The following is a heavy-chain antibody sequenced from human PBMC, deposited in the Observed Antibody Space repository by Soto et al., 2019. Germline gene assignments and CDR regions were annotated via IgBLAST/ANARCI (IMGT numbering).Heavy chain of an antibody. Sequence: ASVKFSCKASGGTFSSYAISWVRQAPGQGLEWMGGIIPIFGTANYAQKFQGRVTITADESTSTAYMERSSLRSEDTAVYYCARNYYDSSGYYLRSGFDPWGQGTLVTVSS. D-gene: IGHD3-22*01. CDR1: GGTFSSYA. CDR3: ARNYYDSSGYYLRSGFDP. J-gene: IGHJ5*02. CDR2: IIPIFGTA. V-gene: IGHV1-69*13.